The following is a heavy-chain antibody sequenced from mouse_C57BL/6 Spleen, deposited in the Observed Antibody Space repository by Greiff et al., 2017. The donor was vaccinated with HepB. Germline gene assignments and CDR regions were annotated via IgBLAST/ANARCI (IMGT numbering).Heavy chain of an antibody. CDR3: ARSYSMYYVDY. CDR1: GYTFTSYW. V-gene: IGHV1-50*01. D-gene: IGHD2-12*01. CDR2: IDPSDSYT. J-gene: IGHJ2*01. Sequence: QVQLQQPGAELVKPGASVKLSCKASGYTFTSYWMQWVKQRPGQGLEWIGEIDPSDSYTNYNQKFKGKATLTVDTSSSTAYMQLSSLTAEDSAVYYCARSYSMYYVDYGGQGTTLTVSS.